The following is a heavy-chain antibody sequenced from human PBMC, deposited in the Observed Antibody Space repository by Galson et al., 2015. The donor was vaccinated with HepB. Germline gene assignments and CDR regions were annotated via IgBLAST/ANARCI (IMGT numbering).Heavy chain of an antibody. D-gene: IGHD4-17*01. V-gene: IGHV5-51*01. CDR1: GYSFTSYW. J-gene: IGHJ4*02. CDR3: ARLWEGYGDYGAYFDY. CDR2: IYPGDSDT. Sequence: QSGAEVKKPGESLKISCKGSGYSFTSYWIGWVRQMPGKGLEWMGIIYPGDSDTRYSPSFQGQVTISADESISTAYLQWSSLKASDTAMYYCARLWEGYGDYGAYFDYWGQGTLVTVYS.